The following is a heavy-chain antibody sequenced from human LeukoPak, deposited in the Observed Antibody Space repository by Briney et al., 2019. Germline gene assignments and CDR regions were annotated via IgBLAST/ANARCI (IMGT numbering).Heavy chain of an antibody. Sequence: GGSLRLSCAVSGFTFSSFAFSWVRQAPGKGLEWVSAVSGSGGSTYYADSMKGRFTISRDNSKNTLYLQMNSLRAEDTAVYYCAKGGSGWPHDAFNIWGQGTMVTVYS. CDR2: VSGSGGST. V-gene: IGHV3-23*01. J-gene: IGHJ3*02. CDR1: GFTFSSFA. D-gene: IGHD6-19*01. CDR3: AKGGSGWPHDAFNI.